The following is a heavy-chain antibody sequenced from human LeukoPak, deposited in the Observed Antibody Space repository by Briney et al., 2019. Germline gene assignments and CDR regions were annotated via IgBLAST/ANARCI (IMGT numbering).Heavy chain of an antibody. CDR2: ISYDGSNE. V-gene: IGHV3-30-3*01. CDR1: GFTFSTYA. CDR3: ARDGAVARYYYGMDV. D-gene: IGHD6-19*01. J-gene: IGHJ6*02. Sequence: GGSLRLSCAASGFTFSTYAMHWVRQAPGKGLEWVAVISYDGSNEYYADSVKGRFTISRDSSKNTLYLQMNSLRGEDTAVYYCARDGAVARYYYGMDVWGQGTTVTVSS.